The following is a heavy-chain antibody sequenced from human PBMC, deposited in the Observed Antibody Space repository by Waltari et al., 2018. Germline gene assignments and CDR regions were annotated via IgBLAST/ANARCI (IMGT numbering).Heavy chain of an antibody. CDR2: INQSGTT. CDR3: ARLKRRPNYDFWSGHKNYYFYYMDV. CDR1: GGSFGDYY. Sequence: QVQLQQWGAGLLKPSETLSLTCAVYGGSFGDYYWSWIRQPPGKGLEWIGEINQSGTTNYNPSLKSRITVSKDTSKSHFSLRLSSMTAADTAVYYCARLKRRPNYDFWSGHKNYYFYYMDVWGKGTTVTVSS. V-gene: IGHV4-34*01. J-gene: IGHJ6*03. D-gene: IGHD3-3*01.